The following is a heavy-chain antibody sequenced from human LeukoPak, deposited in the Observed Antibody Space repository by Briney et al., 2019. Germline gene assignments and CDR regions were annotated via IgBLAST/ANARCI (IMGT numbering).Heavy chain of an antibody. Sequence: SVKVSCKASGYTFTSYGISWVRQAPGQGLEWMGRIIPILGIANYAQKFQGRVTITADKSTSTAYMELSSLRSEDTAVYYCARGSMVATFDYWGQGTLVTVSS. CDR3: ARGSMVATFDY. D-gene: IGHD5-12*01. J-gene: IGHJ4*02. CDR1: GYTFTSYG. V-gene: IGHV1-69*04. CDR2: IIPILGIA.